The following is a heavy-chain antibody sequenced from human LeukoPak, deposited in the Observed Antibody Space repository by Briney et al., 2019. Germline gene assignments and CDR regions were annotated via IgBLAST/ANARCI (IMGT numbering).Heavy chain of an antibody. D-gene: IGHD3-10*01. CDR2: IRYDGSNK. J-gene: IGHJ4*02. Sequence: GGSLRLSCAASRFIFSSYGMHWVRQAPGKGLEWVAFIRYDGSNKYYADSVKGRFTISRDNSKNTLYLQMNSLRAEDTAVYYCAKIGITMVRGVIITPLDYWGQGTLVTVSS. CDR3: AKIGITMVRGVIITPLDY. V-gene: IGHV3-30*02. CDR1: RFIFSSYG.